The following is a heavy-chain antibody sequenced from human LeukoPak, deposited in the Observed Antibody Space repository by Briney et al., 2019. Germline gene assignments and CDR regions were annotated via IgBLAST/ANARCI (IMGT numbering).Heavy chain of an antibody. CDR3: AKYVGSSSFYFDY. CDR1: GFTFSSYA. CDR2: ISGSGGST. D-gene: IGHD3-10*01. Sequence: GGSLGLSCAASGFTFSSYAMSWVRQAPGKGLEWVSTISGSGGSTFYADSVKGRFTISRDNSENTLYLQMNSLRAEDTAVYYCAKYVGSSSFYFDYWGQGTLVTVSS. J-gene: IGHJ4*02. V-gene: IGHV3-23*01.